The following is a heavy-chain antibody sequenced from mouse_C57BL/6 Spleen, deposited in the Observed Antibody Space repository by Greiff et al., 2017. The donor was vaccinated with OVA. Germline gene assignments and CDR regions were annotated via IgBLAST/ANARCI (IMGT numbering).Heavy chain of an antibody. CDR2: IHPNSSST. CDR1: GYTFTSYW. Sequence: QVQLQQPGAELVKPGASVKLSCKASGYTFTSYWMHWVKQRPGQGLEWIGMIHPNSSSTNYNEKFKSKATLTVDKSSSTAYMQLSSLTSEDSAVYYCARRYGSSYGYFDVWGTGTTVTVSS. J-gene: IGHJ1*03. CDR3: ARRYGSSYGYFDV. V-gene: IGHV1-64*01. D-gene: IGHD1-1*01.